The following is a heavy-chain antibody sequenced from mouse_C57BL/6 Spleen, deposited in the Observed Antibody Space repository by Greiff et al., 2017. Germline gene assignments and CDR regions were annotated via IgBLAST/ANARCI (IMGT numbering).Heavy chain of an antibody. CDR1: GYTFTSYW. Sequence: QVQLQQPGAELVKPGASVKMSCKASGYTFTSYWITWVQQRPGQGLEWIGDIYTGSGSTNYNAKFKSKDTLSVDTSSSTAYMQLSSLTSEYSAVYYCARRDDYEEAWFAYWGQGTLVTVSA. J-gene: IGHJ3*01. CDR3: ARRDDYEEAWFAY. V-gene: IGHV1-55*01. D-gene: IGHD2-4*01. CDR2: IYTGSGST.